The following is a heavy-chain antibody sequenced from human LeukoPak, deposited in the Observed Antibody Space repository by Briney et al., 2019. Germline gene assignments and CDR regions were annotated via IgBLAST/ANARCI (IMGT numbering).Heavy chain of an antibody. D-gene: IGHD3-3*02. CDR1: GGSISSHY. Sequence: PSETLSLTCTVSGGSISSHYWSWIRQPPGKGLEWIGYIYTSGTTNYNPSLKSRVIISVDTSKNQFSLKLSSVTAADTAMYYCARRPFNAFDIWGQGTMVTVSS. CDR3: ARRPFNAFDI. V-gene: IGHV4-4*09. J-gene: IGHJ3*02. CDR2: IYTSGTT.